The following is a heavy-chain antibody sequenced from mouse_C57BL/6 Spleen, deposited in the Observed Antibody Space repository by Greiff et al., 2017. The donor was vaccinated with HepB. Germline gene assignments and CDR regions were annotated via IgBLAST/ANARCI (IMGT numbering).Heavy chain of an antibody. Sequence: EVKLMESGGDLVKPGGSLKLSCAASGFTFSSYGMSWVRQTPDKRLEWVATISSGGSYTYYPDSVKGRFTISRDNAKNTLYLQMSSLKSEDTAMYYCARHAPYYGSSYYAMDYWGQGTSVTVSS. D-gene: IGHD1-1*01. CDR3: ARHAPYYGSSYYAMDY. CDR1: GFTFSSYG. J-gene: IGHJ4*01. V-gene: IGHV5-6*01. CDR2: ISSGGSYT.